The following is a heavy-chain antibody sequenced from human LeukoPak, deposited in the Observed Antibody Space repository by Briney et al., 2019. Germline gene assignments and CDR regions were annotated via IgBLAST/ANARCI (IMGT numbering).Heavy chain of an antibody. D-gene: IGHD6-19*01. V-gene: IGHV1-46*01. CDR3: ASQVAVAGDYYGMDV. Sequence: GESLKISCKGSGYTFTSYYMHWVQQAPGQGLEWMGIINPSGGSTSYAQKFQGRVTMTRDTSTSTVYMELSSLRSEDTAVYYCASQVAVAGDYYGMDVWGQGTTVTVSS. CDR2: INPSGGST. CDR1: GYTFTSYY. J-gene: IGHJ6*02.